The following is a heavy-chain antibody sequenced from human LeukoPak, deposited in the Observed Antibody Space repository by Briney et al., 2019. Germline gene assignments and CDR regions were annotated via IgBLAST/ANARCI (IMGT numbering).Heavy chain of an antibody. CDR3: AKVLQYFMDV. D-gene: IGHD3-9*01. CDR2: ITSTVDSP. CDR1: GFTFSNYA. Sequence: GGPLRPSGAASGFTFSNYAMRWVPRGPGKGLEWVSTITSTVDSPYSADPVKGRSTISRDNSKNTLDVRMNSLRAEDTAVYCGAKVLQYFMDVWGQGTTVTVSS. J-gene: IGHJ6*02. V-gene: IGHV3-23*01.